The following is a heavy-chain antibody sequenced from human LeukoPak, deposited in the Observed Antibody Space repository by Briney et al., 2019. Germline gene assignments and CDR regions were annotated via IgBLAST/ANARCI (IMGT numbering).Heavy chain of an antibody. Sequence: ASVKVSCKASGYTFTGYYMHWVRQAPGQGLEWMGWINPNSGGTNYAQKFQGRVTMTRDTSISTAYMELSRLRSDDTAVYYCARDWGYCSGGSCYSGAFDIWGQGTMVTVSS. V-gene: IGHV1-2*02. J-gene: IGHJ3*02. CDR3: ARDWGYCSGGSCYSGAFDI. CDR1: GYTFTGYY. D-gene: IGHD2-15*01. CDR2: INPNSGGT.